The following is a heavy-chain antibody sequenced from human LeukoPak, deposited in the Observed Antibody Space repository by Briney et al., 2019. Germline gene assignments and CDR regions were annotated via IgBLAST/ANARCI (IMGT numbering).Heavy chain of an antibody. CDR2: INRDGSER. V-gene: IGHV3-7*03. CDR1: GFTFSNYW. CDR3: ARRNAMDV. Sequence: GSLRLSCAASGFTFSNYWMTWGRQAPGKGLEWVANINRDGSERYYVDSVKGRFTISRDDAKSSLYLQMNSLRAEDTAVYYCARRNAMDVWGQGTTVIVFS. J-gene: IGHJ6*02.